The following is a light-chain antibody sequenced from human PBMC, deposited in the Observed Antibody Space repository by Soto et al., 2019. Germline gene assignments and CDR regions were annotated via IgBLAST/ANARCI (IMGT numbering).Light chain of an antibody. V-gene: IGKV3D-20*02. J-gene: IGKJ1*01. Sequence: ETVMTQSPDTLSLSPGERATLSCRASQTVTSGYLAWYQQKPGQAPRLLIYDASNRATGIPARFSGSGSGTDFTLTISSLEPEDFAVYYCQQRRNWWTFGQGTKVDIK. CDR2: DAS. CDR1: QTVTSGY. CDR3: QQRRNWWT.